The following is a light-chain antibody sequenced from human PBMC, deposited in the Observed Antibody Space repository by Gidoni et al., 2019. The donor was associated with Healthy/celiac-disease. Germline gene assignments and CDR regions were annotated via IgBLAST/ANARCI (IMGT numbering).Light chain of an antibody. Sequence: IVSTPFPATLSCSPGERATLSCKASQSISSYLAWYQQKPGQAPRLLIYDASNRATGIPARFSGSGSGTDFTLTISSLEPEDFAVYYCQQRSNWPWTFGEGTKVEIK. J-gene: IGKJ1*01. CDR1: QSISSY. CDR3: QQRSNWPWT. CDR2: DAS. V-gene: IGKV3-11*01.